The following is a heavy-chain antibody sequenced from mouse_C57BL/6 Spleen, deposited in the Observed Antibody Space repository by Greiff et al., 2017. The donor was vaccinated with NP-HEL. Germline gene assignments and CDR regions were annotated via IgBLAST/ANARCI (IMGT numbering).Heavy chain of an antibody. V-gene: IGHV1-74*01. Sequence: QVQLQQPGAELVKPGASVKVSCKASGYTFTSYWMHWVKQRPGQGLEWIGRIHPSDSDTNYNQKFKGKATLTVDQSSSTAYMQLSSLTSEDSAVYYCAREDGYYPYWYFDVWGTGTTVTVSS. CDR3: AREDGYYPYWYFDV. CDR1: GYTFTSYW. CDR2: IHPSDSDT. J-gene: IGHJ1*03. D-gene: IGHD2-3*01.